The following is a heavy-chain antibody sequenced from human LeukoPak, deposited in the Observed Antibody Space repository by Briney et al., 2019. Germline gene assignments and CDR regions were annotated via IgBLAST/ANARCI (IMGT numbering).Heavy chain of an antibody. CDR3: TTDTSSGYENG. J-gene: IGHJ4*02. D-gene: IGHD5-12*01. CDR2: IKRKTDGGTT. CDR1: GFTFSNAW. Sequence: GGSLRLSCAASGFTFSNAWMSWVRQAPGKGLEWVGRIKRKTDGGTTDYAAPVKGRFTISRDDSKNTLYLQMNTLKTEDTAVYYCTTDTSSGYENGWGQETLVTVSS. V-gene: IGHV3-15*01.